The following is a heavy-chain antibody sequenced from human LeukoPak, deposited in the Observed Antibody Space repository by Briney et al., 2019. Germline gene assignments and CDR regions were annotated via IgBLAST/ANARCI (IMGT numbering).Heavy chain of an antibody. CDR2: MNPNSGNT. Sequence: ASVKVSCKASGYTFSSYDINWVRQATGQGLEWMGWMNPNSGNTGYAQKFQGRVTMTRNTSISPAYMELSSLRSEDTAVYYCARGRRLRGWYPNNWFDPWGQGTLVTVSS. V-gene: IGHV1-8*01. D-gene: IGHD6-19*01. CDR3: ARGRRLRGWYPNNWFDP. J-gene: IGHJ5*02. CDR1: GYTFSSYD.